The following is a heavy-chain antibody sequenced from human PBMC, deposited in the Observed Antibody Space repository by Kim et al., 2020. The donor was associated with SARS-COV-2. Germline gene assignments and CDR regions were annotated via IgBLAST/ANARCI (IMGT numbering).Heavy chain of an antibody. D-gene: IGHD5-18*01. Sequence: YADAVKGRFTISRHKCKNTLYLQMSSLKAEDTAVYYCEKTRGGYRLMELWGTGTTVTVSS. J-gene: IGHJ6*03. V-gene: IGHV3-30*02. CDR3: EKTRGGYRLMEL.